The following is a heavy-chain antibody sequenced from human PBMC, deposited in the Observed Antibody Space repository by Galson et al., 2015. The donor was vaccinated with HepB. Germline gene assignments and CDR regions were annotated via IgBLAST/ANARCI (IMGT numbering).Heavy chain of an antibody. V-gene: IGHV3-33*01. J-gene: IGHJ4*02. D-gene: IGHD6-19*01. CDR1: GFTFSSYG. CDR3: ARGGSKGIAVAGTEY. Sequence: LRLSCAASGFTFSSYGMHWVRQAPGKGLEWVAVIWYDGSNKYYADSVKGRFTISRDNSKNTLYLQMNSLRAEDTAVYYCARGGSKGIAVAGTEYWGQGTLVTVSS. CDR2: IWYDGSNK.